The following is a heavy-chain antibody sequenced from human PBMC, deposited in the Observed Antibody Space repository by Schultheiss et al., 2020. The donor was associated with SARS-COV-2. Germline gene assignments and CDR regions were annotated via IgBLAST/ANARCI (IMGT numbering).Heavy chain of an antibody. Sequence: SETLSLTCTVSGGSISSGGYYWSWIRQPPGKGLEWIGYIDYSGSTYYNPSLKSRVTISVDTSKNQFSLKLSSVTAADMAVYYCARRSGDWFAWIDYWGQGTLVTVSS. CDR3: ARRSGDWFAWIDY. CDR1: GGSISSGGYY. V-gene: IGHV4-31*03. CDR2: IDYSGST. D-gene: IGHD3-10*01. J-gene: IGHJ4*02.